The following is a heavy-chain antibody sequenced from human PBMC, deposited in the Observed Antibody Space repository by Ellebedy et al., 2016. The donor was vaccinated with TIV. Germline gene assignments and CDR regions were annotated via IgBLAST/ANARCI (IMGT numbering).Heavy chain of an antibody. J-gene: IGHJ5*02. CDR2: IYPGDSDT. CDR3: ARLSGSRCWIPGGWFDP. CDR1: GYSFTSYW. Sequence: GESLKISCKGSGYSFTSYWIGWVRQMHGKGLEWMGIIYPGDSDTRYSPSFQGQVTISADKSISTAYLQWSSLKASDTAMYYCARLSGSRCWIPGGWFDPWGQGTLVTVSS. D-gene: IGHD6-13*01. V-gene: IGHV5-51*01.